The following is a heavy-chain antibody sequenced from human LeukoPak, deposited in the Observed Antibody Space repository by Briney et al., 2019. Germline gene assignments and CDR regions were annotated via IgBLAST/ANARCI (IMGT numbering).Heavy chain of an antibody. CDR1: GFTFSSYW. D-gene: IGHD4-23*01. J-gene: IGHJ4*02. CDR3: ARGRPHGNDY. Sequence: GESLRLSCAASGFTFSSYWMNWVRQAPGKGLVWVSRIASDGSSTTYADSVKGRFSISRDNVKNTLYLQMNSLRVEDTAVYYCARGRPHGNDYWGQGTLVTVSS. V-gene: IGHV3-74*01. CDR2: IASDGSST.